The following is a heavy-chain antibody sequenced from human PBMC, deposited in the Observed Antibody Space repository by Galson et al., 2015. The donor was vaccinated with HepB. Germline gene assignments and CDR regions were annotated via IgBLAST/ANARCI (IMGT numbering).Heavy chain of an antibody. V-gene: IGHV3-23*01. CDR1: GFAFSSYG. D-gene: IGHD2/OR15-2a*01. J-gene: IGHJ4*02. Sequence: SLRLSCAASGFAFSSYGMSWVRQGPGKGLEWISTINENARNTHYADSVKGRFTISRDNSKKMLYLHMSNLRAEDTAVYHCTKGDGGFYEIDFWGQGTLVSVSS. CDR3: TKGDGGFYEIDF. CDR2: INENARNT.